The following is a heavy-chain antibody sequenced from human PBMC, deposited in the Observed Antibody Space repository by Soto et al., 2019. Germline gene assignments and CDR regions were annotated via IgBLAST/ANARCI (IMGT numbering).Heavy chain of an antibody. CDR1: GYAFTTYG. Sequence: QVHLVQSGAEVKKPGASVKVSCKGSGYAFTTYGITWVRQAPGQGLEWMGWISAHNGNTNYAQKLQGRVTVTRDTSPSTAYMELRSLRSDDTAVYYCARGRYGDYWGQGALVTFSS. D-gene: IGHD1-1*01. CDR3: ARGRYGDY. CDR2: ISAHNGNT. J-gene: IGHJ4*02. V-gene: IGHV1-18*01.